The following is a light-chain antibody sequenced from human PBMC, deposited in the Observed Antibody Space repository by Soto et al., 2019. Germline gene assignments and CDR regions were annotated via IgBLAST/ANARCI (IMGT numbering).Light chain of an antibody. Sequence: QSVLTQPPSASGTPGQRVTISCSGSSSNLGNHYLYWYQHLPGTAPKLLIYRDVQRPSGVPDRFSGSKSGTSASLAISGLRSEDEPDYYCAAWDDSLHGPVFGGGTKLTVL. V-gene: IGLV1-47*01. J-gene: IGLJ3*02. CDR2: RDV. CDR1: SSNLGNHY. CDR3: AAWDDSLHGPV.